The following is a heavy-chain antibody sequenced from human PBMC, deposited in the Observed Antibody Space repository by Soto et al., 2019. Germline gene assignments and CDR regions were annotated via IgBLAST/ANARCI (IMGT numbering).Heavy chain of an antibody. J-gene: IGHJ5*02. Sequence: QVQLQESGPGLVKPSQTLSLTCTVSGGSISSGDYYWSWIRQHPGKGLEWIGYIYYSGSTYYNPSLKRRVTISVDTSKNQFSLKLSSVTAADTAVYYGARWWSGSRQGFDPWGQGTLVTVSS. V-gene: IGHV4-31*03. CDR3: ARWWSGSRQGFDP. CDR1: GGSISSGDYY. CDR2: IYYSGST. D-gene: IGHD3-3*01.